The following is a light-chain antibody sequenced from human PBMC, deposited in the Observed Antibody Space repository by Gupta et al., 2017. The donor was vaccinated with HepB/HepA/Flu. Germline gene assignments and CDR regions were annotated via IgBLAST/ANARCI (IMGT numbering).Light chain of an antibody. CDR1: TSNIGAGYD. Sequence: QSVLTQPPSMSGAPGQRVTISCTGSTSNIGAGYDVHWYQHLPGTAPKLLIYDNKNRPSGVPDRFSGSKSGTSASLAITGLQAEDEADYYFQSYDSSLSGSVFGGGTKLTVL. V-gene: IGLV1-40*01. J-gene: IGLJ2*01. CDR3: QSYDSSLSGSV. CDR2: DNK.